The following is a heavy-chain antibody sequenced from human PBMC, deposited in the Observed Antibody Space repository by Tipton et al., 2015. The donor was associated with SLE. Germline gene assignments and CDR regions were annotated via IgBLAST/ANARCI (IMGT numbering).Heavy chain of an antibody. CDR2: FYNSGST. CDR1: GVSISRSY. CDR3: GRGGSLLNWNYGGHFDL. V-gene: IGHV4-4*09. D-gene: IGHD1-7*01. J-gene: IGHJ2*01. Sequence: TLSLTCTVSGVSISRSYWSWIWQPPGKGLEWIGYFYNSGSTNYNPSLKSRVTISGDSSMNQFSLRLTSVTAADTGVYYCGRGGSLLNWNYGGHFDLWGRGTLVTVSS.